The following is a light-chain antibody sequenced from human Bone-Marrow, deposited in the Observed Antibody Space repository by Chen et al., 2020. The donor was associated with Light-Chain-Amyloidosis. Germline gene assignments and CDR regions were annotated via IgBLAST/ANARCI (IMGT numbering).Light chain of an antibody. CDR3: SSYTITNTLV. V-gene: IGLV2-14*01. Sequence: HSALPQPPSVSGPPGQSTTISSTGTSSDVGGDNHVSWYQQHPDKAPKLMIYEVTNRPSWVPDRFSGSKSDNTASLTISGLQTEDEADYFCSSYTITNTLVFGSGTRVTVL. CDR1: SSDVGGDNH. J-gene: IGLJ1*01. CDR2: EVT.